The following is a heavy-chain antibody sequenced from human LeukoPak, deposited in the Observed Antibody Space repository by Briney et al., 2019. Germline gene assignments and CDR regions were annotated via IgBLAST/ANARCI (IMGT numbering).Heavy chain of an antibody. CDR1: GFTFSSYS. CDR3: ARDGPYDFWSGYYRDY. D-gene: IGHD3-3*01. J-gene: IGHJ4*02. Sequence: PGGSLRLSCAASGFTFSSYSMNWVRQAPGKGLEWVSSISSSSSYIYYADSVKGLFTISRDNAKNSLYLQMNSLRAEDTAVYYCARDGPYDFWSGYYRDYWGQGTLVTVSS. V-gene: IGHV3-21*01. CDR2: ISSSSSYI.